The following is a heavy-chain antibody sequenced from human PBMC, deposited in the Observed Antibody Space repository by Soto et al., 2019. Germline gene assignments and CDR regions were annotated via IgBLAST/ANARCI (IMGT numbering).Heavy chain of an antibody. V-gene: IGHV3-21*01. J-gene: IGHJ6*02. D-gene: IGHD6-13*01. CDR2: ISSSSSYI. Sequence: GGSLRLSCAASGFTFSSYSMNWVRQAPGKGLEWVSSISSSSSYIYYADSVKGRFTISRDNAKNSLYLQMNSLRAEDTAVYYCARDRGQHLGGYGIGVWGQGTTVTVSS. CDR3: ARDRGQHLGGYGIGV. CDR1: GFTFSSYS.